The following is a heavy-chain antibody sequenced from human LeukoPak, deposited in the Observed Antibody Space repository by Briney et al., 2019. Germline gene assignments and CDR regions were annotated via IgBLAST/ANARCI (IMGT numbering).Heavy chain of an antibody. V-gene: IGHV3-30*04. CDR1: GFTFSSYA. Sequence: GGSLRLSCAASGFTFSSYAMHWVRQAPGKGLEWVAVISYDGSNKYYADSVKGRFTISRDNSKNTLYLQMNSLRAEDTAVYYCGKDPNGDYIGAFDMWGQGTMVTVSS. CDR3: GKDPNGDYIGAFDM. CDR2: ISYDGSNK. D-gene: IGHD4-17*01. J-gene: IGHJ3*02.